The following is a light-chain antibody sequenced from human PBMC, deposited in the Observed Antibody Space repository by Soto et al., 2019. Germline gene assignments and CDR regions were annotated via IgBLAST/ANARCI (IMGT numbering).Light chain of an antibody. CDR3: QNYNSAPRT. J-gene: IGKJ1*01. CDR2: AAS. CDR1: RGINNY. Sequence: DIQMTQSPSSLSASVGDRVTITCLASRGINNYLAWYQQKPGKVPKLLIYAASTLQSAVPPRFSGSGSGTDFTRTISSLQPEDVETYYCQNYNSAPRTIGQGTKVEIK. V-gene: IGKV1-27*01.